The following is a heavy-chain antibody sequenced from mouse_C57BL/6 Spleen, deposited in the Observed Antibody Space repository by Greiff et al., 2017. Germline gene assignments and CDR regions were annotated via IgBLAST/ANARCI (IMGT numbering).Heavy chain of an antibody. CDR3: ARLVYDGYYGY. Sequence: QVQLQQPGAELVKPGASVKLSCKASGYTFTSYWMQWVKQRPGQGLEWIGEIDPSDSYTNNNQKFKGKATLTVDTSSSTADMQLSSLTSEDSAVYYCARLVYDGYYGYWGQGTTLTVSS. V-gene: IGHV1-50*01. D-gene: IGHD2-3*01. J-gene: IGHJ2*01. CDR1: GYTFTSYW. CDR2: IDPSDSYT.